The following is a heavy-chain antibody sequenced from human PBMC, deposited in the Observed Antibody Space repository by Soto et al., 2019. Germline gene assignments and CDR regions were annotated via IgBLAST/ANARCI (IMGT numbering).Heavy chain of an antibody. CDR3: AREERAAAFDY. V-gene: IGHV3-53*01. CDR2: IYSGGST. D-gene: IGHD6-13*01. J-gene: IGHJ4*02. Sequence: GGSLRLSCAASGFTVSSNYMSWVRQAPGKGLEWVSVIYSGGSTYYADSVKGRFTISRDNSKNTQYLQMNSLRAEDTAVYYCAREERAAAFDYWGQGTLVTVSS. CDR1: GFTVSSNY.